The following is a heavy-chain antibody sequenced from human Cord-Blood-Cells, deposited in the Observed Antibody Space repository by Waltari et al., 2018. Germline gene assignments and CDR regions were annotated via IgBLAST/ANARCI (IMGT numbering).Heavy chain of an antibody. D-gene: IGHD6-13*01. CDR1: GFTFSRYA. CDR2: ISYDGSNK. Sequence: QVQLVESGGGVVQPGRSLRLSCADPGFTFSRYAMHWVRQAPGKGLEWVAVISYDGSNKYYADSVKGRFTISRDNSKNTLYLQMNSLRAEDTAVYYCAREMAAGPIDYWGQGTLVTVSS. CDR3: AREMAAGPIDY. J-gene: IGHJ4*02. V-gene: IGHV3-30-3*01.